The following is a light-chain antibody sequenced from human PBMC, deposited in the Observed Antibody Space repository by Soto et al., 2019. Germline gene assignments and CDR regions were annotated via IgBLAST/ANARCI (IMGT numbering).Light chain of an antibody. CDR1: ASTIGRNY. CDR3: AAWDDNLSGLYV. J-gene: IGLJ1*01. Sequence: QSVLTQSPSASGTPGQRVTISCSGSASTIGRNYVYWYQQLPGTAPKHLIYRNSQQPSGVPDRFSGSKSGTSASLAISGLRSGDEADYYCAAWDDNLSGLYVFGAGTKLTVL. CDR2: RNS. V-gene: IGLV1-47*01.